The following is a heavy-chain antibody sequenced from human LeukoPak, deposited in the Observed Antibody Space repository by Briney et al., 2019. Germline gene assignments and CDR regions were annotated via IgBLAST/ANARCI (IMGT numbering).Heavy chain of an antibody. D-gene: IGHD6-13*01. CDR3: AKDYYSSTTYYVDY. J-gene: IGHJ4*02. CDR2: ISWNSGSI. Sequence: GGSLRLSCAASGFTFDDYAMHWVRQAPGKGLEWVSGISWNSGSIGYADSVKGRFTISRDNAKNSLYLQMNSLRAEDMALYYCAKDYYSSTTYYVDYWGQGTLVTVSS. CDR1: GFTFDDYA. V-gene: IGHV3-9*03.